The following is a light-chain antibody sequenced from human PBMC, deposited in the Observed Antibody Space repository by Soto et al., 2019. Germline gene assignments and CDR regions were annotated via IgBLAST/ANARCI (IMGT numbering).Light chain of an antibody. J-gene: IGLJ1*01. CDR2: EVN. CDR3: SSYAGSSNV. V-gene: IGLV2-8*01. Sequence: QSALTQPPSASGSPGQSVAISCTGTSSDDGGYNYVSWYQQHPGKAPKLMIYEVNKRPSGVPVRFSVSKSGNTASLTVSGLQAEDEADYCCSSYAGSSNVFGTGTKVTVL. CDR1: SSDDGGYNY.